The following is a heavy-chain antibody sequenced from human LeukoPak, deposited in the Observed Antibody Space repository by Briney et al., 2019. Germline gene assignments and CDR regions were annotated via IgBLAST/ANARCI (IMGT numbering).Heavy chain of an antibody. CDR3: ARLKDLNSSGWYRDY. J-gene: IGHJ4*02. Sequence: SETLSLTCAVYGGSFSGYYWSWIRQPPGKGLEWIGEINHSGSTNYNPSLKSRVTISVDTSKNQFSLKLSSVTAADTAVYYCARLKDLNSSGWYRDYWGQGTLVTVSS. CDR1: GGSFSGYY. D-gene: IGHD6-19*01. V-gene: IGHV4-34*01. CDR2: INHSGST.